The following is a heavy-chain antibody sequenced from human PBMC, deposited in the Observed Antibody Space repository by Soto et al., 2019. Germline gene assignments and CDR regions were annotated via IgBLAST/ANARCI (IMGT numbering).Heavy chain of an antibody. CDR2: ISYDGSNK. D-gene: IGHD2-15*01. CDR3: PKKPTPGYCTGGSCYALDY. V-gene: IGHV3-30*18. J-gene: IGHJ4*02. Sequence: GGSLRLSCAASGFTFSSYGMHWVRQAPGKGLEWVAVISYDGSNKYYADSVKGRFTISRDNSKNTLYLQMNSLRAEDTAVYYCPKKPTPGYCTGGSCYALDYWGQGTLATVSS. CDR1: GFTFSSYG.